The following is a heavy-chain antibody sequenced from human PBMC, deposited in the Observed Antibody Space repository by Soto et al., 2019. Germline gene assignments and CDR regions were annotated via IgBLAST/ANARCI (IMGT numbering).Heavy chain of an antibody. CDR1: GGTFSSYA. J-gene: IGHJ6*02. Sequence: GASVKVSCKASGGTFSSYAISWVRQAPGQGLEWMGGIIPIFGTANYAQKFQGRVTITADESTSTAYMELSSLRSEDTAVYYCAIGVHCSSTSCYHYGMDVWGQGTTVTVSS. CDR2: IIPIFGTA. V-gene: IGHV1-69*13. D-gene: IGHD2-2*01. CDR3: AIGVHCSSTSCYHYGMDV.